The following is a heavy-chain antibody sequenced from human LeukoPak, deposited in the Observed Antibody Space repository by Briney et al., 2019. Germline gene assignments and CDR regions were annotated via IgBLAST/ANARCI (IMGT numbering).Heavy chain of an antibody. V-gene: IGHV3-21*04. CDR2: ISSSSSYI. J-gene: IGHJ4*02. Sequence: GGSLRLSCAASGFTFSSYSMSWVRQAPGKGLEWVSSISSSSSYIYYADSVKGRFTISRDNAKNSLYLQMNSLRAEDTAVYYCATGAWLFGYWGQGTLVTVSS. CDR3: ATGAWLFGY. D-gene: IGHD3-10*01. CDR1: GFTFSSYS.